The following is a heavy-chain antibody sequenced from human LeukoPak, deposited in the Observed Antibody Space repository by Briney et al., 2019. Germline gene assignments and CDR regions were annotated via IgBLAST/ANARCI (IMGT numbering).Heavy chain of an antibody. CDR3: ARDPRRGASSDAFDI. V-gene: IGHV1-3*03. D-gene: IGHD3-10*01. Sequence: ASVKVSCKASGYTFTSYAMHWVRQAPGQRLECMGWINAGNGNTKYSQEFQGRVTITRDTSASTAYMELSSLRSEDMAVYYCARDPRRGASSDAFDIWGQGTMVTVSS. CDR1: GYTFTSYA. J-gene: IGHJ3*02. CDR2: INAGNGNT.